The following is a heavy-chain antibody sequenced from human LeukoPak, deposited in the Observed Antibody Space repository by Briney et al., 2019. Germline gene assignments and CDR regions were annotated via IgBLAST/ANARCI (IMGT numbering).Heavy chain of an antibody. CDR3: ARLSSGSSSWYDIDY. CDR1: GGSISSYY. V-gene: IGHV4-59*08. Sequence: SETLSLTCTVSGGSISSYYWSWIRQPPGKGLEWIGYIYYSGSTNYNPSLKSRVTISVDTSKNQFSLKLSSVTAADTAVYYCARLSSGSSSWYDIDYWGQGTTVTVSS. D-gene: IGHD6-13*01. CDR2: IYYSGST. J-gene: IGHJ6*02.